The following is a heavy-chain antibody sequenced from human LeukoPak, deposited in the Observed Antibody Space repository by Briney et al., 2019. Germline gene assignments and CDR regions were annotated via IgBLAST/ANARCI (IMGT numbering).Heavy chain of an antibody. CDR3: ARDRGSSWYREIYFDY. CDR2: INPNSGGT. Sequence: ASVKVSCKASGYTFTSYAMNWVRQAPGQGLEWMGWINPNSGGTNYAQKFQGRVTMTRDTSISTAYMELSRLRSDDTAVYYCARDRGSSWYREIYFDYWGQGTLVTVSS. CDR1: GYTFTSYA. V-gene: IGHV1-2*02. J-gene: IGHJ4*02. D-gene: IGHD6-13*01.